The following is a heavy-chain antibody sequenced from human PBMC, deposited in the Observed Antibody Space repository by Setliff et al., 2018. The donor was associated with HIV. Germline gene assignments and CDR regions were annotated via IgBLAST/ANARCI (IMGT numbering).Heavy chain of an antibody. J-gene: IGHJ4*02. CDR1: GFSFSDYH. Sequence: PGESLKISCAASGFSFSDYHMNWVRQAPGKGLEWISLISSSSSPIYYADSVKGRFAISSDNAKNSLFLQMNSLRAEDTAMYYCARLDFFDSSTYPPYDSWGQGTLVTVSS. V-gene: IGHV3-48*04. D-gene: IGHD3-22*01. CDR3: ARLDFFDSSTYPPYDS. CDR2: ISSSSSPI.